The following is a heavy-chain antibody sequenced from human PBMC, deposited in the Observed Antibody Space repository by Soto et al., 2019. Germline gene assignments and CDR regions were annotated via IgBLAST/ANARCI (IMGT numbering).Heavy chain of an antibody. CDR2: IRPSAGNT. CDR3: ARGSVASADKPSGMDV. CDR1: GYTFTAYY. J-gene: IGHJ6*02. D-gene: IGHD6-13*01. V-gene: IGHV1-2*02. Sequence: ASVKVSCKASGYTFTAYYIHWVRQAPGQEFEWMGWIRPSAGNTDFAREFQGRFTMTWDTSISTAYMELSSLRSDDTAVYYCARGSVASADKPSGMDVWGQGTTVTVSS.